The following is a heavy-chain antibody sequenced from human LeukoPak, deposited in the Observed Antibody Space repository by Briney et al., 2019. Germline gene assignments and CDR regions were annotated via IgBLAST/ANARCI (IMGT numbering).Heavy chain of an antibody. CDR2: VSSSNYYI. J-gene: IGHJ4*02. D-gene: IGHD1-14*01. V-gene: IGHV3-21*01. CDR3: ARGSYGSEYYFNS. CDR1: DYTFNTYT. Sequence: GGSLRLSCAAPDYTFNTYTMNWVRQAPGKGLEWVSSVSSSNYYIYYADSVKGRFTISRDNTKNSLYLQMNSLRAEDTAVYYCARGSYGSEYYFNSWGQGTLVTVSS.